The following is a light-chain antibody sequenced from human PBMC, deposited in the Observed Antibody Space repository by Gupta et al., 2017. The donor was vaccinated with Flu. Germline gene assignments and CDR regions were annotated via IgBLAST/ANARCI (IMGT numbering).Light chain of an antibody. J-gene: IGKJ1*01. CDR3: QQYNSYSWT. CDR1: QSISSW. V-gene: IGKV1-5*03. Sequence: PSTLSASVGDRVTITCRASQSISSWLAWYQQIPGKAPKLLIYKASSLESGVPSRFSGSGSGTEFTLTISSLQPDDFATYYCQQYNSYSWTFGQGTKVEIK. CDR2: KAS.